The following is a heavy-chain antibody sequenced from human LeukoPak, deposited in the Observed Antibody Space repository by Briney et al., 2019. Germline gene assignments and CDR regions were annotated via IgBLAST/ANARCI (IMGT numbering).Heavy chain of an antibody. CDR2: INTDGSIT. CDR3: ARVPPSVGEATSEYFQD. CDR1: GFTFSTYW. V-gene: IGHV3-74*01. D-gene: IGHD1-26*01. J-gene: IGHJ1*01. Sequence: GRSLRLSCAASGFTFSTYWMHWVRQAPGKGLLWVSRINTDGSITNYADSVRGRFTISRDNAKNTLYLQMNSLRSEDTAVYYCARVPPSVGEATSEYFQDWGQGTLVTVSS.